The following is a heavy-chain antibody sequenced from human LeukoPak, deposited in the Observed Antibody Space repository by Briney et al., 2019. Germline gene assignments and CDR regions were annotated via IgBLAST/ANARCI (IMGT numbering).Heavy chain of an antibody. V-gene: IGHV4-4*09. D-gene: IGHD5-24*01. Sequence: SETLSLTCTVSGSSIGTYSWSWIRQPPGKGLEWIGYIYSTGSTHCNPSFKSRATMSLDTSKNQFSLRLSSVTAADTAVFYCARHRAEMATITDDAFDMWGQGTMVTVSS. CDR3: ARHRAEMATITDDAFDM. CDR1: GSSIGTYS. CDR2: IYSTGST. J-gene: IGHJ3*02.